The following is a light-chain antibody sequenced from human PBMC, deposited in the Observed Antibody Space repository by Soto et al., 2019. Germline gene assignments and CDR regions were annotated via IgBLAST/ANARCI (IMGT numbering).Light chain of an antibody. V-gene: IGKV1-12*01. CDR1: QNVSTW. CDR3: QQGSRFPFT. CDR2: GAS. J-gene: IGKJ3*01. Sequence: DIQITQSPSSVSASVGDRVTVTCRASQNVSTWLTWYQQTPGKAPNLLIYGASTLQRGVPSRFSGSGSGTEFTLTLSSLQPEDFASYFCQQGSRFPFTFGPGTRVDFK.